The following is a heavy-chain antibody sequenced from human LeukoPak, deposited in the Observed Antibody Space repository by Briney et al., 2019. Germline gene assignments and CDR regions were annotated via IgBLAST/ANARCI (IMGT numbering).Heavy chain of an antibody. CDR2: INQDGGEI. Sequence: QPGGSLRLSCAASGFTFRTYSMTWVRQAPGKGLEWVASINQDGGEIHYVDSVKGRFTISRDNAKNSLYLQMNSLTAEDTAVHYCVRAHHPGGWFDPWGQGTLVTVSS. CDR1: GFTFRTYS. CDR3: VRAHHPGGWFDP. V-gene: IGHV3-7*04. J-gene: IGHJ5*02. D-gene: IGHD3-10*01.